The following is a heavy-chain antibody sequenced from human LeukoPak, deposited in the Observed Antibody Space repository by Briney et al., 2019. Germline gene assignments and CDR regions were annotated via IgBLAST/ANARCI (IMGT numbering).Heavy chain of an antibody. D-gene: IGHD3-3*01. CDR1: GYTLTELS. Sequence: KXSCKVSGYTLTELSMHWVRQAPGKGLEWMGGFDPEDGETIYAQKFQDRVTMTEDTSTDTAYMELSSLRSEDTAVYYCATNRPPGWLLSTPLGYWGRGTLVTVSS. CDR3: ATNRPPGWLLSTPLGY. J-gene: IGHJ4*02. CDR2: FDPEDGET. V-gene: IGHV1-24*01.